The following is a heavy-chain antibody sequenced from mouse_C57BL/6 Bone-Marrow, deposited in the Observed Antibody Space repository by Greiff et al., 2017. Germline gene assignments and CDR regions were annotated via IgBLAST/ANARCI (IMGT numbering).Heavy chain of an antibody. CDR1: GFTFSSYG. V-gene: IGHV5-6*02. Sequence: DVKLQESGGDLVKPGGSLKLSCAASGFTFSSYGMSWVRQTPDKRLEWVATISSGGSYTYYPDSVKGRFTISRDNAKNTLYLQLSSLKSEDTAMYYCARQRGLLRAWFAYWGQGTLVTVSA. D-gene: IGHD1-1*01. CDR3: ARQRGLLRAWFAY. CDR2: ISSGGSYT. J-gene: IGHJ3*01.